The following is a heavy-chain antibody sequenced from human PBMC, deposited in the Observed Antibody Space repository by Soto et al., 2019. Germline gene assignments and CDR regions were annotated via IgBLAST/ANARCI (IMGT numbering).Heavy chain of an antibody. CDR2: IYYSEST. Sequence: SETLSLTCAVSGGSISSGGYSWSWIRQPPGKGLQYIGYIYYSESTNYNPSLKSRVTISVDTSKNQFSLRLSSVTAADTAVYYCARGYGRNFDYWGQGTLVTVSS. V-gene: IGHV4-30-4*07. CDR3: ARGYGRNFDY. J-gene: IGHJ4*02. CDR1: GGSISSGGYS. D-gene: IGHD5-18*01.